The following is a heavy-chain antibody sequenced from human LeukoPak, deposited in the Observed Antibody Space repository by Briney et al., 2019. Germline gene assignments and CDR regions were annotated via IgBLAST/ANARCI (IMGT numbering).Heavy chain of an antibody. D-gene: IGHD3-3*01. Sequence: GGSLRLSCAASGFTFSSYAMHWVRQAPGKGLEWVAVISYDGSNKYYADSVKGRFTISRDNSKNTLYLQMNSLRTEDTGLYYCARDRVFWHNALDVWGRGTMVSVSS. CDR2: ISYDGSNK. CDR1: GFTFSSYA. V-gene: IGHV3-30*04. CDR3: ARDRVFWHNALDV. J-gene: IGHJ3*01.